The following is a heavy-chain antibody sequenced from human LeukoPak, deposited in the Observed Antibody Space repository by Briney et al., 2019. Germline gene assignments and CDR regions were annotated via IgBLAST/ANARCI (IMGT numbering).Heavy chain of an antibody. CDR3: ARGLGELSLPSFWFDP. D-gene: IGHD3-16*02. J-gene: IGHJ5*02. CDR2: INPSAGST. V-gene: IGHV1-46*01. CDR1: GYTFTSYF. Sequence: ASVKVSFKASGYTFTSYFIHWVRQAPGQGLEWMGIINPSAGSTTYAQKFQGRVTMTRDTSTSTVYMELSGLTSEDTAVYYCARGLGELSLPSFWFDPWGHGTLVTVSS.